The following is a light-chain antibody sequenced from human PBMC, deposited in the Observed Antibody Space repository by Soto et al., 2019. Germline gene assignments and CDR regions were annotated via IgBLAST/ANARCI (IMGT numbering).Light chain of an antibody. V-gene: IGKV3-20*01. Sequence: EIVLTQSPGTLSLSPGERATLSCRASQSVSSYFAWYQQKPGQAPRLLIYDASNRATGIPARFSGSGSGTDITLTISRLEPEDFAVYYCQQYVSSPWAFGQGTKVEI. CDR2: DAS. CDR3: QQYVSSPWA. CDR1: QSVSSY. J-gene: IGKJ1*01.